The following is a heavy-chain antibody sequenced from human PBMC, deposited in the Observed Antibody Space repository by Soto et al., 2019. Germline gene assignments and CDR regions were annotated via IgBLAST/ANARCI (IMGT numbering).Heavy chain of an antibody. CDR2: SNHSGST. CDR3: ARGWGFGFDP. D-gene: IGHD3-10*01. CDR1: GGSFSGPH. V-gene: IGHV4-34*01. Sequence: SETLSLTCAVYGGSFSGPHWSCIRQPPGKGLEWIVESNHSGSTNYNPSLKSRVTISIDMSKNQYSLKLSSVTAADTAVYYCARGWGFGFDPWGQGILVTVSS. J-gene: IGHJ5*02.